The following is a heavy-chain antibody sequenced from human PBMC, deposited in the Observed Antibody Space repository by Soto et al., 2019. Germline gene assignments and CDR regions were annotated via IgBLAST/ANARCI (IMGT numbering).Heavy chain of an antibody. D-gene: IGHD5-12*01. CDR2: TDRDGASK. J-gene: IGHJ4*02. V-gene: IGHV3-23*01. CDR3: ARDTYSGYGRPY. CDR1: GFTFSNYA. Sequence: PGGSLRLSCVASGFTFSNYAMTWVRQAPGKGLEWVSSTDRDGASKNYADYVRGRFTIPRDNAQNSVYLQMNSLRAEDTAVYYCARDTYSGYGRPYWGQGTLVTVSS.